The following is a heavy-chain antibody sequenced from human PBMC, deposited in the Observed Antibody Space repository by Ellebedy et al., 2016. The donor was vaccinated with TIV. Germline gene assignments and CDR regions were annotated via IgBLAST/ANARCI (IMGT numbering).Heavy chain of an antibody. CDR1: GGSLSGYY. CDR2: IHHSGST. V-gene: IGHV4-34*01. J-gene: IGHJ4*02. CDR3: ALITEADY. Sequence: SETLSLXXAVYGGSLSGYYWTWIRQPPGKGLEWIGEIHHSGSTNYNPSLKSRVTMSVDTSKNQFSLKLNSVTAADTAVYYCALITEADYWGQGTQVTVSS. D-gene: IGHD3-22*01.